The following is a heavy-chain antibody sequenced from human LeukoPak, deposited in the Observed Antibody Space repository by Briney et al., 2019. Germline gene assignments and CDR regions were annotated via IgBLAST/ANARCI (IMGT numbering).Heavy chain of an antibody. D-gene: IGHD2/OR15-2a*01. CDR1: GYTFASYA. V-gene: IGHV1-18*01. Sequence: ASVKVSCKASGYTFASYAITWVRQAPGQGLEWMGWISAYNGNTNYAQKLQGRVTMTTDTSTSTAYMELRSLRSDDTAVYYCARKTLSALLDWGQGTLVTVSS. J-gene: IGHJ4*02. CDR2: ISAYNGNT. CDR3: ARKTLSALLD.